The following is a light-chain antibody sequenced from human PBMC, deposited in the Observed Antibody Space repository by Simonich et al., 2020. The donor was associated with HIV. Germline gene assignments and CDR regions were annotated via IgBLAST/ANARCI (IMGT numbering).Light chain of an antibody. CDR2: GAS. V-gene: IGKV3-15*01. CDR1: QSVSSY. J-gene: IGKJ1*01. CDR3: QQYNNWPRT. Sequence: EIVLTQSPATLSLSPGERATLSCRASQSVSSYLAWYQQKPGQAPRLLIYGASTRATGSPARFSGSGSGTELTLTISSLQSEDFAVYYCQQYNNWPRTFGQGTKVEIK.